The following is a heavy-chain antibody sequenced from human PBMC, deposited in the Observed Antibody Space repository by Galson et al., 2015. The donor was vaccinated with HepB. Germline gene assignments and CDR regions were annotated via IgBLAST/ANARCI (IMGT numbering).Heavy chain of an antibody. CDR3: ARDGNLWYYGSVYYHYGMDV. V-gene: IGHV3-48*02. J-gene: IGHJ6*02. CDR1: GFTFSSYD. Sequence: SLRLSCAASGFTFSSYDMNWVRQAPGKGLEWVSYISGSSSTIYYADSVKGRFTISRDNVKNSLYLQMNSLRDEDTAVYYCARDGNLWYYGSVYYHYGMDVWGQGTTVTVSS. D-gene: IGHD3-10*01. CDR2: ISGSSSTI.